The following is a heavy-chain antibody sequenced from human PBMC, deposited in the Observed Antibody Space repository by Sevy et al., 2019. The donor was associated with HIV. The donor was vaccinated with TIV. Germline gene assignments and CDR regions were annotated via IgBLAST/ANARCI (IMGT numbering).Heavy chain of an antibody. J-gene: IGHJ4*02. CDR2: IKQDGSEK. D-gene: IGHD6-13*01. Sequence: GGSLRLSCAASGFTFSSYWMSWVRQAPGKGLEWVANIKQDGSEKYYVDSVKGRFTISRDNAKNSLYLQMNSLRAEDTAVHYCARDSPTGYLDYWGQGTLVTVSS. CDR3: ARDSPTGYLDY. CDR1: GFTFSSYW. V-gene: IGHV3-7*01.